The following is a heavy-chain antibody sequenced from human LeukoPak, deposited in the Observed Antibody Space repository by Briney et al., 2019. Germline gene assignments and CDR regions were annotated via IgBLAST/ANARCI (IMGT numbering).Heavy chain of an antibody. J-gene: IGHJ4*02. CDR2: ISGSGGGT. Sequence: GGSLRLSCTVSGITLSDYAMSWVRQAPGKGLEWVAGISGSGGGTHYADSVKGRFTISRDNPKNTLYLQMNNLRAGDTAVYFCAKRGVVIRVILVGFHKEAYYFDSWGQGALVTVSS. V-gene: IGHV3-23*01. CDR3: AKRGVVIRVILVGFHKEAYYFDS. CDR1: GITLSDYA. D-gene: IGHD3-22*01.